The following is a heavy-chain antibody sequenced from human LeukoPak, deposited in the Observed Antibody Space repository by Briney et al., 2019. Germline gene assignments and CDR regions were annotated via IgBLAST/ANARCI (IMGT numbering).Heavy chain of an antibody. CDR3: VKDIGTVGASPFDY. CDR2: IWYDGSNK. V-gene: IGHV3-33*06. Sequence: GGSLRRSCAASGFTFSNHGMHWVRQAPGKGPEWVALIWYDGSNKYYGDSVKGRFTISRDNSKNTLSLQMNSLRAEDTAVYYCVKDIGTVGASPFDYWGQGTLVSVSS. J-gene: IGHJ4*02. CDR1: GFTFSNHG. D-gene: IGHD1-26*01.